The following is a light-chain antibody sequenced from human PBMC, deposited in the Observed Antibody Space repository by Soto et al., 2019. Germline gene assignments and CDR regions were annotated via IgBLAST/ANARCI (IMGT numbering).Light chain of an antibody. V-gene: IGKV2-28*01. CDR2: LAS. J-gene: IGKJ1*01. CDR3: MQALQAWT. Sequence: DIVMTQSPLSLPVTPGEPASISCRSSQSLLHSNGFNYLDWYVQKPGQSPQLLISLASTRATGVPDRFSGSAAGTDFTPNSSRVEAEDVGVYYCMQALQAWTFGQGTKVEIK. CDR1: QSLLHSNGFNY.